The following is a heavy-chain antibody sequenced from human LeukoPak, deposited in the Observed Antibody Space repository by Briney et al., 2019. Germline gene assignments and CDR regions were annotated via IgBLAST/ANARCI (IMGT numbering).Heavy chain of an antibody. D-gene: IGHD6-13*01. V-gene: IGHV4-30-4*01. CDR1: GGSISSGDYY. J-gene: IGHJ4*02. Sequence: SETLSLTCTVSGGSISSGDYYWSWIRQPPGKGLEWIGYIYYSGSTYHNPSLKSRVTISVDTSKNQFSLKLSSVTAADTAVYYCARDKEGIAAAGYFDYWGQGTLVTVSS. CDR3: ARDKEGIAAAGYFDY. CDR2: IYYSGST.